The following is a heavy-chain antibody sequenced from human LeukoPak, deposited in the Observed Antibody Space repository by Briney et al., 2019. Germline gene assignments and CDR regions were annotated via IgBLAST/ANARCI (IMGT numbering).Heavy chain of an antibody. CDR2: TKNKAKSYTT. D-gene: IGHD3-10*01. V-gene: IGHV3-72*01. CDR3: VLMLRGVPY. J-gene: IGHJ4*02. Sequence: GGCLRLSRVASGFTFSDHYIDWVRQAPGKGLEWVGRTKNKAKSYTTEYAASVKGPFTISRDDSKNSLYLQMNSLKTEDTAVYYCVLMLRGVPYWGQGTLVTVSS. CDR1: GFTFSDHY.